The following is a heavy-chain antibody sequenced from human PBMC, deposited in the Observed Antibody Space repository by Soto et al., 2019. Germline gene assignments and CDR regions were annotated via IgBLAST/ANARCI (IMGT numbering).Heavy chain of an antibody. D-gene: IGHD3-22*01. J-gene: IGHJ4*02. Sequence: PGESLKISCKGSGYSFTSYWISWVRQMPGKGLEWMGRIDPSDSYTNYSPSFQGHVTISADKSISTAYLQWSSLKASDTAMYYCARFNYYDSSGYYSDYWGQGTLVTVS. CDR3: ARFNYYDSSGYYSDY. V-gene: IGHV5-10-1*01. CDR1: GYSFTSYW. CDR2: IDPSDSYT.